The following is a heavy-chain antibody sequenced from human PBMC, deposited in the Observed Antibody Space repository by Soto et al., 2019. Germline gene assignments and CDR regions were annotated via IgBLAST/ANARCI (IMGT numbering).Heavy chain of an antibody. V-gene: IGHV4-34*01. CDR3: ARGSCIVVVVAAYYYYYGMDV. Sequence: SGSLSLTCAAYGGTFRGYYCSWIRQPPGKGLEWIGEINHSGSTNYNPSLKSRVTISVDTSKNQFSLKLSTVTAADTAVYYCARGSCIVVVVAAYYYYYGMDVWGQGTTVTVSS. J-gene: IGHJ6*02. D-gene: IGHD2-15*01. CDR1: GGTFRGYY. CDR2: INHSGST.